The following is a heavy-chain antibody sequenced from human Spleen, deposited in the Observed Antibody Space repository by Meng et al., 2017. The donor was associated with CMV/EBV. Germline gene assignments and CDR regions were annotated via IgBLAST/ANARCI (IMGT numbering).Heavy chain of an antibody. D-gene: IGHD3-3*01. CDR3: AKGLYDFWTVDY. J-gene: IGHJ4*02. CDR2: IYSGGSNT. Sequence: GESLKISCAASGFTFSSYAMTWVRQAPGKGLEWVSGIYSGGSNTYYSDSVKGRFTISRDNSKNTLYLQMNSLRAEDTAVYYCAKGLYDFWTVDYWGQGTLVTVSS. V-gene: IGHV3-23*03. CDR1: GFTFSSYA.